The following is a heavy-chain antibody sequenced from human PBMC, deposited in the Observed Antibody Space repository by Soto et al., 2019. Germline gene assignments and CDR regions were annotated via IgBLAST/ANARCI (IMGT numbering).Heavy chain of an antibody. CDR1: GFTFSDYY. V-gene: IGHV3-11*03. Sequence: GGSLRLSCAASGFTFSDYYMSWIRQAPGKGLEWVSYISSSSSYTNYADSVKGRFTISRDNAKNSLYLQMNNLRAEDTAVYYCARLGARGYSSSWYWFDPWGQGTLVTVSS. CDR2: ISSSSSYT. CDR3: ARLGARGYSSSWYWFDP. D-gene: IGHD6-13*01. J-gene: IGHJ5*02.